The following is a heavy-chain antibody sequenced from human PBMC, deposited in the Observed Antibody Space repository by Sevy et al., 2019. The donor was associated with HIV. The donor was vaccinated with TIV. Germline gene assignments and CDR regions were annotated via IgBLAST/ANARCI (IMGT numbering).Heavy chain of an antibody. CDR2: ISGSDGTI. V-gene: IGHV3-11*01. D-gene: IGHD4-17*01. Sequence: GGSLRLSCAASGFTFSDYYMSWIRQAPGKGLEWISYISGSDGTIYYADSVKGRFTISRDNAKNSLQLKMNSLRAEDTAVYYCARDHVKDGDLGDYYYYAMDVWGQGTTVTVSS. CDR1: GFTFSDYY. J-gene: IGHJ6*02. CDR3: ARDHVKDGDLGDYYYYAMDV.